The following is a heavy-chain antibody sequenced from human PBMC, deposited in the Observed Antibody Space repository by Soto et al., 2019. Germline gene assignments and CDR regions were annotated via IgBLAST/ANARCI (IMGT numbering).Heavy chain of an antibody. CDR2: ISAYNGNT. J-gene: IGHJ3*02. CDR1: GYTFTSYG. V-gene: IGHV1-18*01. D-gene: IGHD3-16*01. CDR3: ARDQNMITFGGAFDI. Sequence: QVQLVQSGAEVKKPGASVKVSCKASGYTFTSYGISWVRQAPGXGLEWMGWISAYNGNTNYAQKLQGRVTMTTDTSTSTAYMEPRSLRSDDTAVYYCARDQNMITFGGAFDIWGQGTMVTVSS.